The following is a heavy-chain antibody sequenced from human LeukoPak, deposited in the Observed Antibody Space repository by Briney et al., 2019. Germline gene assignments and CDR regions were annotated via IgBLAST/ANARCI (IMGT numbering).Heavy chain of an antibody. Sequence: SETLSLTCTVSGGSISSSSYYWGWIRQPPGKGLEWIGSVYYSGSTFYNPSLKSRVTISVDTSKNQFSLRLTSMTAADTAVYYCARVFKGGSYNWFDPWGQGTLVTVSS. CDR3: ARVFKGGSYNWFDP. J-gene: IGHJ5*02. CDR1: GGSISSSSYY. V-gene: IGHV4-39*01. D-gene: IGHD1-26*01. CDR2: VYYSGST.